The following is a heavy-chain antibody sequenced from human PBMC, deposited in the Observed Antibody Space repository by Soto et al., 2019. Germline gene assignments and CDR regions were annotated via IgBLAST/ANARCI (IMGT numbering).Heavy chain of an antibody. CDR2: IKSTIDGGTT. Sequence: GGSLRLSCAASGFPFPNAWMNWVRQAPGKGLEWVGRIKSTIDGGTTDYDEPVKDKFAISRDDSNKIVYLQIKSLKIKDTAVFFCTTDSYSTIIIVRFDYWGHGTLVTVSS. J-gene: IGHJ4*01. CDR3: TTDSYSTIIIVRFDY. V-gene: IGHV3-15*07. D-gene: IGHD3-22*01. CDR1: GFPFPNAW.